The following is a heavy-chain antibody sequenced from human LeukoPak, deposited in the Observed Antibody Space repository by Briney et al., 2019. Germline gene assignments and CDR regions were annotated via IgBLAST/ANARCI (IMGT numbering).Heavy chain of an antibody. J-gene: IGHJ4*02. CDR1: GGTFSSYC. V-gene: IGHV3-33*01. D-gene: IGHD2-15*01. CDR3: ATNSVAATLEH. Sequence: RSLRLSCAASGGTFSSYCMHWIRQAPGKGLEWVAVIWYGGSNKYYADSMKRRFTISRDNSKNTLYLQMNSLRAEDTAVYYCATNSVAATLEHWGQGTLVTVSS. CDR2: IWYGGSNK.